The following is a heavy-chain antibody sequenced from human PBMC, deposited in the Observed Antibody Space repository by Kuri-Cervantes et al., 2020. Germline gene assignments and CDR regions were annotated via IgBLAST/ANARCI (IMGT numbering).Heavy chain of an antibody. CDR1: GYTFASFR. Sequence: ASVKVSCKASGYTFASFRISWVRQAPGQGLEWMGWVSAYNGDTKYAPKLQGRVTMTTDTSTSTAYMELRSLTSDDTAVYYCARDHGNGNGMDVWGQGTTVTVSS. V-gene: IGHV1-18*01. J-gene: IGHJ6*02. CDR2: VSAYNGDT. D-gene: IGHD4-23*01. CDR3: ARDHGNGNGMDV.